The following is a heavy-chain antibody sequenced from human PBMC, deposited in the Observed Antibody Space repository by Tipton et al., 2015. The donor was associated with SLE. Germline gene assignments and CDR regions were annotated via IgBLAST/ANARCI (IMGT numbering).Heavy chain of an antibody. V-gene: IGHV4-59*01. CDR3: ARGVRY. J-gene: IGHJ4*02. D-gene: IGHD4/OR15-4a*01. Sequence: LRLSCTVSGGSISTYFWSWIRQPPGKGLEWIGYIYYSGSTHYNPSLRSRVTMSVDTSKNQFSLKLTSVTAADTAVYYCARGVRYWGQGTPVTVSS. CDR1: GGSISTYF. CDR2: IYYSGST.